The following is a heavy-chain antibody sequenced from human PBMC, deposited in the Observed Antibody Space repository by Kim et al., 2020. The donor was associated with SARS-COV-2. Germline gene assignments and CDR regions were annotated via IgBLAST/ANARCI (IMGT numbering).Heavy chain of an antibody. Sequence: GGSLRLSCAASGFTFSKYWMTWVRQAPGRGLEWVVNINKDGTEKNYVDSVKGRFTISRDNAKNSLYLHMNSLRVEDTAVYFCARDDTHHVIYYYDAFDIWGQGTMVTVSS. V-gene: IGHV3-7*01. CDR1: GFTFSKYW. D-gene: IGHD3-22*01. CDR2: INKDGTEK. CDR3: ARDDTHHVIYYYDAFDI. J-gene: IGHJ3*02.